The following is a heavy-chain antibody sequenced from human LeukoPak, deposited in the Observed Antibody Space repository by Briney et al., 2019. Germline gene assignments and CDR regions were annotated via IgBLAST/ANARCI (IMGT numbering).Heavy chain of an antibody. D-gene: IGHD3-10*01. CDR3: AKDRRYYGSGSYMDY. CDR1: GFTFSSYG. Sequence: GRALLLSCAASGFTFSSYGMHWGRPAPGKGLEWVAVISYDGSNKYYADSVKGRFTISRDNSKNTLYLQMNSLRAEDTAVYYCAKDRRYYGSGSYMDYWGQGTLVTVSS. CDR2: ISYDGSNK. V-gene: IGHV3-30*18. J-gene: IGHJ4*02.